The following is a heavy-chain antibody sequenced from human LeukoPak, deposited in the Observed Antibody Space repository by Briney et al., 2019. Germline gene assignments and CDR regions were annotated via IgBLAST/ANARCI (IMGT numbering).Heavy chain of an antibody. V-gene: IGHV7-4-1*01. CDR1: GYTFTSYA. D-gene: IGHD6-13*01. Sequence: ASVKVSCKASGYTFTSYAMNWVRQAPGQGLEWMGWINTNTGNPTYAQGFTGRFVFSLDTSVNTAYPQIYSLKADDTALYYCATYISSWKRAFDYWGQGTLVTVSS. CDR3: ATYISSWKRAFDY. J-gene: IGHJ4*02. CDR2: INTNTGNP.